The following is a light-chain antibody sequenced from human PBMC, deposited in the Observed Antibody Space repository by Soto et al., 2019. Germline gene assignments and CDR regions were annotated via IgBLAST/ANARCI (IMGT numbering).Light chain of an antibody. CDR1: QSISFY. J-gene: IGKJ1*01. V-gene: IGKV3-11*01. Sequence: EIVLTQSPATLSLSPGERATLSCRASQSISFYLTWYQHKPGQAPRLLIYDASNRATGIPARFSGSGYGTDFTLTISSLEPEDFAVYYCQQRSNWPTFGQGTKVDIK. CDR3: QQRSNWPT. CDR2: DAS.